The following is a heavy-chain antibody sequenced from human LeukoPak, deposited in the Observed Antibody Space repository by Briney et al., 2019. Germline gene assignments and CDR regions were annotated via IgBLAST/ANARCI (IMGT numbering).Heavy chain of an antibody. V-gene: IGHV1-2*02. CDR1: GYTFTGYY. CDR2: INPNSGGT. CDR3: ARRGYSYGTGYFDY. J-gene: IGHJ4*02. D-gene: IGHD5-18*01. Sequence: GASVKVSCKASGYTFTGYYMHWVRQAPGQGLEWMGWINPNSGGTNYAQKFQGRVTMTRDTSISTAYMELSRLRSDDPAVYYCARRGYSYGTGYFDYWGQGTLVTVSS.